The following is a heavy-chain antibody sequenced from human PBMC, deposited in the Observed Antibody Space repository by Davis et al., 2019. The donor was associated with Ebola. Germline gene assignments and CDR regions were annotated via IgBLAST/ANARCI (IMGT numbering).Heavy chain of an antibody. CDR3: ASNRMGVNTPFDY. J-gene: IGHJ4*02. CDR1: GYTFTSYG. D-gene: IGHD1-14*01. V-gene: IGHV1-69*13. Sequence: SVKVSCKASGYTFTSYGISWVRQAPGQGLEWMGGIIPIFGTANYAQKFQGRVTITADESTSTAYMELSSLRSEDTAVYYCASNRMGVNTPFDYWGQGTLVTVSS. CDR2: IIPIFGTA.